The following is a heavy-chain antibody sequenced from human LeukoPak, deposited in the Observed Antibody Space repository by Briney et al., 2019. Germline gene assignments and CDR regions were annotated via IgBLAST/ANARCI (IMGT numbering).Heavy chain of an antibody. D-gene: IGHD3-10*01. Sequence: GGSLRLSCAASGFTFSTHWMHWVRQVPGTGLVWVSRIKSDGSSTSYADSVKGRFTISRDNAKNTLYLQMNSLRAEDTAIYYCVRDQSSFGSGGYGLGVWGQGTTVTVSS. CDR3: VRDQSSFGSGGYGLGV. J-gene: IGHJ6*02. V-gene: IGHV3-74*01. CDR1: GFTFSTHW. CDR2: IKSDGSST.